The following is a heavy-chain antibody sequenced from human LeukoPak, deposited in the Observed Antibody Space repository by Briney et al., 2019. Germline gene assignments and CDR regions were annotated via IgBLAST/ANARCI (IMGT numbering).Heavy chain of an antibody. Sequence: SGGSLRLSCAASGFTFSSYSMNWVRQAPGKGLEWVSSISSSSSYIYYADSVKGRFTISRDNAKNSLYLQMNSLRAEDTAVYYCAATTPSFCSGGSCERSDAFDIWGQGTMVTVSS. D-gene: IGHD2-15*01. CDR1: GFTFSSYS. V-gene: IGHV3-21*01. CDR3: AATTPSFCSGGSCERSDAFDI. CDR2: ISSSSSYI. J-gene: IGHJ3*02.